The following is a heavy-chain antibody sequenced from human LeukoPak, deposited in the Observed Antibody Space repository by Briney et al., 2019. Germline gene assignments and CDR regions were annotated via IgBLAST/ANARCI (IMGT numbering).Heavy chain of an antibody. CDR2: INWNGGTT. J-gene: IGHJ4*02. D-gene: IGHD1-26*01. V-gene: IGHV3-20*04. CDR3: ARNSGANVYTYSFQY. Sequence: PGGSLRLSCAASGFSFNMAWMRWVRHAPGKGLEWVSGINWNGGTTTYADSVKGRFTISRDNAKNSLYLQMNSLRVEDTAFYYCARNSGANVYTYSFQYWGRGTLVTVSS. CDR1: GFSFNMAW.